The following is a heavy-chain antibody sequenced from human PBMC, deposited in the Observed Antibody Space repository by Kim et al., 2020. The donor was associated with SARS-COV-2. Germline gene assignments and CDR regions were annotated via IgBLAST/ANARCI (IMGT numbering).Heavy chain of an antibody. J-gene: IGHJ4*02. CDR2: IRSKRYGETT. D-gene: IGHD3-22*01. CDR1: GLNFGDYA. Sequence: GGSLRLSCTISGLNFGDYAMSWFRQAPGKGLEWVAFIRSKRYGETTEYAASVKGRFTISRDDSKRIAYLQMNGLKTEDTAVYYCTSGPYYYDSAAYYHDYWGQGTLVTISS. V-gene: IGHV3-49*03. CDR3: TSGPYYYDSAAYYHDY.